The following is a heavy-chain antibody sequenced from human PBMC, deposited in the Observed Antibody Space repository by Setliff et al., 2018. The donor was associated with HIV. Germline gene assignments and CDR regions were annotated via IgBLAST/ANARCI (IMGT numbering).Heavy chain of an antibody. CDR2: MHSPGRIT. CDR3: ASGDYGGYHYYYGMDA. J-gene: IGHJ6*02. Sequence: SETLSLTCTVSGGSISGYYWAWIRQSAGKGLEWIGRMHSPGRITNYDPSLDFNPSLKSRLTLSIDTSKNQFSLKLSSVTAADAAVYYCASGDYGGYHYYYGMDAWGQGTTVTVSS. V-gene: IGHV4-4*07. CDR1: GGSISGYY. D-gene: IGHD4-17*01.